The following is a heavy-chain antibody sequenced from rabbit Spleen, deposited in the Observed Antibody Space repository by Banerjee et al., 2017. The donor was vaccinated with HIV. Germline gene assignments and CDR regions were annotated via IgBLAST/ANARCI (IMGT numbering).Heavy chain of an antibody. CDR3: ARDLVAVIGWNFNL. Sequence: QEQLEESGGGLVQPEGSLTLACTASGFSFSGTYYMCWVRQAPGKGLEWISCIAGGGSGFTYSATWAQGRFTISKTSSTTVTLHMTSLTAADTATYFCARDLVAVIGWNFNLWGPGTLVTVS. V-gene: IGHV1S45*01. D-gene: IGHD1-1*01. CDR1: GFSFSGTYY. J-gene: IGHJ4*01. CDR2: IAGGGSGFT.